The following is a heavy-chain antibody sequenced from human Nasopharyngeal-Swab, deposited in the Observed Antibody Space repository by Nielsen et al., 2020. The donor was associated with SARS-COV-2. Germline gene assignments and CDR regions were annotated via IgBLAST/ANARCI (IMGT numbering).Heavy chain of an antibody. CDR2: ISSSSSTI. V-gene: IGHV3-48*01. D-gene: IGHD6-13*01. CDR3: ARMDFIASRDY. J-gene: IGHJ4*02. Sequence: VRQAPGKGLEWVSYISSSSSTIYYADSVRGRFTISRDNSKNMVNLQLNSLRAEDTAVYHCARMDFIASRDYWGQGTLVTVSS.